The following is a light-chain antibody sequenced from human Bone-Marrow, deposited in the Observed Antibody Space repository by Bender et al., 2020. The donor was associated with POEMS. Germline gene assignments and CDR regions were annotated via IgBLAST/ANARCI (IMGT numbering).Light chain of an antibody. Sequence: SYVLTQPPSVSVAPGQTARITCGGNNIGSKSVHWYQQKPGQAPALVVFDDSDRPSGIPERLSGSNSGNTATLTISRVEAGDEADYYCHVWDGTGDHVIFGGGTKLNVL. CDR3: HVWDGTGDHVI. J-gene: IGLJ2*01. CDR1: NIGSKS. V-gene: IGLV3-21*02. CDR2: DDS.